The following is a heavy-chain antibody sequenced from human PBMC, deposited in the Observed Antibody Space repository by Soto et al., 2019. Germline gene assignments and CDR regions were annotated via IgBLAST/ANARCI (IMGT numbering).Heavy chain of an antibody. CDR3: AFGEESRYYYYGMDV. CDR2: IYYSGST. V-gene: IGHV4-30-4*01. J-gene: IGHJ6*02. Sequence: PSETLSLTCTVSGGSISSGDYYWSWIRQPPGKGLEWIGYIYYSGSTYYNPSLKSRVTISVDTSKNQFSLYLQMNSLRAEDTAVYYCAFGEESRYYYYGMDVWGQGTTVTVSS. CDR1: GGSISSGDYY. D-gene: IGHD3-10*01.